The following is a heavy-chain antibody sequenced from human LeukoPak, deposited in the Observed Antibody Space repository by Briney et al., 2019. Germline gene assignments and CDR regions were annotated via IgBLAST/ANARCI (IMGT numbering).Heavy chain of an antibody. CDR1: GVSLSNDSAA. Sequence: SQTLSLTCALSGVSLSNDSAAWNWIRQSPSRGLEWLGRTYYRSKWYSDYAVSVKSRITINSDTSKNQFSLQLNSVTPEDTAVCCCARVLPLVRDNFFDCWGQGTLVTVSS. V-gene: IGHV6-1*01. CDR3: ARVLPLVRDNFFDC. D-gene: IGHD1-26*01. J-gene: IGHJ4*02. CDR2: TYYRSKWYS.